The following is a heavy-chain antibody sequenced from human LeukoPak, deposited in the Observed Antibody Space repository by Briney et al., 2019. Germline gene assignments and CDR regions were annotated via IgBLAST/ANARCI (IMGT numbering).Heavy chain of an antibody. CDR1: GFTFSSYS. V-gene: IGHV3-21*01. CDR2: ISSSSSYI. D-gene: IGHD6-6*01. CDR3: ARDDIAAPNWFDP. Sequence: GGSLRLSCAASGFTFSSYSMNWVRQAPGKGLEWVSSISSSSSYIYYADSVKGRFTISRDNAKNSLYLQMNSLRAEDTAVYYCARDDIAAPNWFDPWGQGTPVTVSS. J-gene: IGHJ5*02.